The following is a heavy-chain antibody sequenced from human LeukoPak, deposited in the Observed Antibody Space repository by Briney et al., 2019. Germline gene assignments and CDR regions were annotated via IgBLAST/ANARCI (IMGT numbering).Heavy chain of an antibody. CDR2: IRYDGSNK. CDR1: GFTFSSYG. D-gene: IGHD6-6*01. CDR3: AKSGSSKSSYFDY. Sequence: GGSLRLSCAASGFTFSSYGMHWVRQAPGKGLEWVAFIRYDGSNKYYADSVKGRFTISRDNSKNTLYLQMNSLRAEDTAVYYCAKSGSSKSSYFDYWGQGTLVTVSS. V-gene: IGHV3-30*02. J-gene: IGHJ4*02.